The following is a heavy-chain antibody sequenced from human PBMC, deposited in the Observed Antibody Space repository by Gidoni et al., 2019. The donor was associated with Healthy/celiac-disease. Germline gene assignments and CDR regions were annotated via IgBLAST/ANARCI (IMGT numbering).Heavy chain of an antibody. D-gene: IGHD4-4*01. J-gene: IGHJ6*02. CDR3: ASEVADYSNPGGMDV. V-gene: IGHV3-33*01. CDR2: IWYDGSNK. Sequence: QVQLVESGGGVVQPGRSLRLSCAASGFTFSSYGMHWVRQAPGKGLEWVAVIWYDGSNKYYADSVKGRFTISRDNSKNTLYLQMNSLRAEDTAVYYCASEVADYSNPGGMDVWGQGTTVTVSS. CDR1: GFTFSSYG.